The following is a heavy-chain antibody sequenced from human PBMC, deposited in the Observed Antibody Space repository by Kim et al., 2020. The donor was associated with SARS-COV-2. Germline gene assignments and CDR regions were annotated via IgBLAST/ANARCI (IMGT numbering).Heavy chain of an antibody. CDR3: ARVRTVTTYSYYYMDV. CDR1: GFTFSTYS. Sequence: GGSLRLSCSASGFTFSTYSMNWVRQAPGKGLEWVSYIISSSSTIYYADSVKGRFTISRDNAKNSLYLQMNSLRDEETAVYYCARVRTVTTYSYYYMDVWG. V-gene: IGHV3-48*02. CDR2: IISSSSTI. J-gene: IGHJ6*03. D-gene: IGHD4-17*01.